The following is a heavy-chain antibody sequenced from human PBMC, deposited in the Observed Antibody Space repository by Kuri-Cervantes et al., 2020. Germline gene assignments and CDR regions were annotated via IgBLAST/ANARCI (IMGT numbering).Heavy chain of an antibody. CDR1: GFTFSSYA. CDR2: ISGSGSTT. V-gene: IGHV3-23*01. Sequence: GESLKISCAASGFTFSSYAMSWVRQAPGKGLDWASAISGSGSTTYYADSVKGRFTISRDNSKNTLYLQMNSLRAEDTAVYYCAREDDSSGYYYDYWGQGTLVTVSS. J-gene: IGHJ4*02. CDR3: AREDDSSGYYYDY. D-gene: IGHD3-22*01.